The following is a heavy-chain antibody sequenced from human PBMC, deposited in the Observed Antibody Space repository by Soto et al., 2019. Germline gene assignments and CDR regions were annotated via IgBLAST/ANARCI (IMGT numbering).Heavy chain of an antibody. D-gene: IGHD6-19*01. CDR1: GYTFTSYA. J-gene: IGHJ6*02. Sequence: ASVKVSCKASGYTFTSYAMHWVRQAPGQRLEWMGWINAGNGNTKYSQKFQGRVTITRDTSASTAYMELSSLRSEDTAVYYCARFAPYSGGRDYYYYGMDVWGQGTTVTVSS. V-gene: IGHV1-3*01. CDR2: INAGNGNT. CDR3: ARFAPYSGGRDYYYYGMDV.